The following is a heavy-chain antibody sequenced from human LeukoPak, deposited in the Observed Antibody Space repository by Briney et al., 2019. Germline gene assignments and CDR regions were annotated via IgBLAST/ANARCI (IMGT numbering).Heavy chain of an antibody. CDR3: ARITSGYDFDY. J-gene: IGHJ4*02. CDR1: GGSFSGYY. Sequence: PSETLTLTCAVYGGSFSGYYWSWIRQSPGKGLEWIVEINHSGSTNYNPSRERRVTISVDTSKNQFTLKLSSVTAADTAVYYCARITSGYDFDYWGQGTLVTVYS. V-gene: IGHV4-34*01. D-gene: IGHD5-12*01. CDR2: INHSGST.